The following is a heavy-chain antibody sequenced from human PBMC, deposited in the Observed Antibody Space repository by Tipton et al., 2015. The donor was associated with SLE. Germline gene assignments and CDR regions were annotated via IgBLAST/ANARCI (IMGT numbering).Heavy chain of an antibody. D-gene: IGHD5-24*01. CDR3: ARGWLRSGLDY. Sequence: GLVKPSQTLSLTCAISGDSLSTNIPAWNWIRQSPSRGLEWLGRTYYDSKWCHGYAESVKGRITINPDTSKNQFSLELNSVTPEDSAVYYCARGWLRSGLDYWGQGILVTVSS. CDR2: TYYDSKWCH. V-gene: IGHV6-1*01. CDR1: GDSLSTNIPA. J-gene: IGHJ4*02.